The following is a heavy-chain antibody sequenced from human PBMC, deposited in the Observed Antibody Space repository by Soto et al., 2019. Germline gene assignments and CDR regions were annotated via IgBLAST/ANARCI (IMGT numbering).Heavy chain of an antibody. CDR3: AKGVRETGGYYFDC. V-gene: IGHV3-30*18. CDR2: MSDDGSKK. J-gene: IGHJ4*02. CDR1: GFSFSKYG. D-gene: IGHD3-16*01. Sequence: QVQLVESGGGVVQPGRSLRLSCAASGFSFSKYGMHWVRQAPGKGLEWVAEMSDDGSKKYYGDSVKGRFTISRDNSKNTLYLLMDSLRPEDTAMYYCAKGVRETGGYYFDCWGQGTLVSVSS.